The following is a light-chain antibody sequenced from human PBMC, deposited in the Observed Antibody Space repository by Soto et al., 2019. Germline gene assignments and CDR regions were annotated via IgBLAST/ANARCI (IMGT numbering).Light chain of an antibody. Sequence: EVVLPQSPATLSLSPGESTTLSYRFSESVFGYLAWYQHKPGQAPRLRIYDAANRATGVPASFSGSGSGTDFTLTISSLEPEDFAVYYCQQRYRWPPITFGQGT. CDR1: ESVFGY. CDR2: DAA. CDR3: QQRYRWPPIT. J-gene: IGKJ5*01. V-gene: IGKV3-11*01.